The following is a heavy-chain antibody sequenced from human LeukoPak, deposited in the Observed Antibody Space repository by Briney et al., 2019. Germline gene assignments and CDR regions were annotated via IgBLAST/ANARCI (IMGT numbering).Heavy chain of an antibody. Sequence: SETLSLTCAVYGGSFSGYYWSWIRQPPGKGLEWIVEINHSGSTNYNPSLKSRVTISVDTSKNQFSLKLSSVTAADTAVYYCARGYGDYVASYFEYWGQGTLVTVSS. V-gene: IGHV4-34*01. CDR2: INHSGST. CDR3: ARGYGDYVASYFEY. J-gene: IGHJ4*02. CDR1: GGSFSGYY. D-gene: IGHD4-17*01.